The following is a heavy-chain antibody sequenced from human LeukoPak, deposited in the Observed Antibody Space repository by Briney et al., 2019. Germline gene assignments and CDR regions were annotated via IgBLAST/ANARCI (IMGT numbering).Heavy chain of an antibody. V-gene: IGHV4-34*01. CDR1: GGSFSGYY. Sequence: SETLSLTCAVYGGSFSGYYWSWIRQPPGKGLEWIGEINHSGSTNYNPALKSRVTISVDTSKNQFSLKLSSVTAADTAVYYCARARGRNLYYYDSSVYNDYWGQGTLVTVSS. CDR3: ARARGRNLYYYDSSVYNDY. J-gene: IGHJ4*02. D-gene: IGHD3-22*01. CDR2: INHSGST.